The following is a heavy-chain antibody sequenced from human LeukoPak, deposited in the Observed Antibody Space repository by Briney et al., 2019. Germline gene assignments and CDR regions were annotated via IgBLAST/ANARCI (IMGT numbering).Heavy chain of an antibody. CDR2: INHSGST. J-gene: IGHJ4*02. V-gene: IGHV4-34*01. Sequence: SETLSLTCAVYGGSFSGYYWSWIRQPPGKGLEWIGEINHSGSTNYNPSLKSRVTISVDTSKNQFSLKLSSVTAADTAVYYCARRVHRVSSTYPRGLKTTFDYWGQGTLVTVSS. CDR1: GGSFSGYY. CDR3: ARRVHRVSSTYPRGLKTTFDY. D-gene: IGHD2-2*01.